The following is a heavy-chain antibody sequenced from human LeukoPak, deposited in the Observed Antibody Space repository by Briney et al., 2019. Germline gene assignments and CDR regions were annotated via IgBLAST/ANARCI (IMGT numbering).Heavy chain of an antibody. CDR3: ARRRYYYGSGSLYYYFDY. V-gene: IGHV5-51*01. Sequence: GESLKISCKGSGYSFASHWIGWVRQMPGKGLEWMGIIYPGDSDTRYSPSFQGQVTISADKSISTAYLQWSSLKASDTAMYYCARRRYYYGSGSLYYYFDYWGQGTLVTVSS. J-gene: IGHJ4*02. CDR2: IYPGDSDT. CDR1: GYSFASHW. D-gene: IGHD3-10*01.